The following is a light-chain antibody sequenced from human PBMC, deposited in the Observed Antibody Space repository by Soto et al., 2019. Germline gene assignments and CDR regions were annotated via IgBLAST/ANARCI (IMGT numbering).Light chain of an antibody. J-gene: IGLJ3*02. Sequence: QSVLTHPPSVSGAPGQRVTISCTGSRSNIGAGYDVHWYQQLPGTAPKLLIYGNSNRPSGVPDRFSGSKSGTSASLAITGLQAEDEADYYCQSYDSSLSGSVFGGGTKLTVL. V-gene: IGLV1-40*01. CDR1: RSNIGAGYD. CDR3: QSYDSSLSGSV. CDR2: GNS.